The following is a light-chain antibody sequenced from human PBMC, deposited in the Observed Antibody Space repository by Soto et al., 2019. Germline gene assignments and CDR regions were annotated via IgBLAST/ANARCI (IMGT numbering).Light chain of an antibody. V-gene: IGKV3-20*01. CDR3: QQYDNSPLT. CDR2: GVS. Sequence: EIVMTQSPATLSVSPGERATLSCRASQSVSSTYLAWYQQKPGQAPRVVIYGVSRRATGIPDRFSGSGSGTDFTLTISRLEPEDFAVYYCQQYDNSPLTFGGGTKGDIK. J-gene: IGKJ4*01. CDR1: QSVSSTY.